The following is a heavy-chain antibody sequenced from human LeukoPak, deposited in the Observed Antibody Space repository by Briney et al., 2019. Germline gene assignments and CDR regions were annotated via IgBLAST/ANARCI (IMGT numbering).Heavy chain of an antibody. CDR2: IYSGGST. J-gene: IGHJ4*02. D-gene: IGHD2/OR15-2a*01. Sequence: GGSLRLSCAASGFTVSSNHMSWVRQAPGKGLEWVSVIYSGGSTYYADSVKGRFTISRDNSKNTLYLQMNSLRAEDTAVYYCARELRHFYYFDYWGQGTLVTVSS. CDR1: GFTVSSNH. V-gene: IGHV3-66*01. CDR3: ARELRHFYYFDY.